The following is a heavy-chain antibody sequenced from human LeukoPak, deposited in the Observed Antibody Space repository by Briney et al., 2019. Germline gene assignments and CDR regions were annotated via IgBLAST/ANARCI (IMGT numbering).Heavy chain of an antibody. Sequence: GESLKISCKGSGYSFSSYWIGWVRQMPGKGLEWMGMIYPGDSETRYSPAFQGQVTISATKSIRTAYLQWSSLKASDTAMYYCARRVVSTLIRGRRDDYFDYWGQGTLVTVSS. CDR2: IYPGDSET. CDR1: GYSFSSYW. CDR3: ARRVVSTLIRGRRDDYFDY. D-gene: IGHD3-10*01. J-gene: IGHJ4*02. V-gene: IGHV5-51*01.